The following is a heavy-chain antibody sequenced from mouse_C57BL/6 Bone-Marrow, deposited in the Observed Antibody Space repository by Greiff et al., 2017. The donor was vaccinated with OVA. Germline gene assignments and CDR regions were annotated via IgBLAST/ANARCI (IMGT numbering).Heavy chain of an antibody. CDR1: GYTFTSYW. D-gene: IGHD1-1*01. J-gene: IGHJ4*01. CDR2: IYPGSGRT. V-gene: IGHV1-55*01. CDR3: ARSWITTVEGDYAMDY. Sequence: QVQLQQPGAELVKPGASVKMSCKASGYTFTSYWITWVKQRPGQGLEWIGDIYPGSGRTNYNEKFKSKATLTVDTSSSTAYMQLSSLTSEDSAVYYCARSWITTVEGDYAMDYWGQGTPVTVSA.